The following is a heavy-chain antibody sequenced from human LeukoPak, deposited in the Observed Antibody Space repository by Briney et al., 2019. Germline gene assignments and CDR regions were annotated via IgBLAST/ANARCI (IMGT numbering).Heavy chain of an antibody. CDR2: IWYDGSKA. CDR1: GFTFSGYG. V-gene: IGHV3-33*01. CDR3: ARDSWGFGELLLLFDY. Sequence: ERSLRLSCAASGFTFSGYGMHWVRQAPGKGLEWVAAIWYDGSKAYYVDSVKGRFTISRDNAKNSLYLQMNSLRAEDTAVYYCARDSWGFGELLLLFDYWGQGTLVTVSS. J-gene: IGHJ4*02. D-gene: IGHD3-10*01.